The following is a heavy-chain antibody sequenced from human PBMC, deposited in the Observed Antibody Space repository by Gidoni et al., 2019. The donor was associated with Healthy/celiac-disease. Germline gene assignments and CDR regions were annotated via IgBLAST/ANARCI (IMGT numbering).Heavy chain of an antibody. CDR1: AYTFTSYG. D-gene: IGHD4-17*01. CDR2: INTYNGNT. J-gene: IGHJ4*02. CDR3: ARKNIDYCDYLFDY. Sequence: QVQLVESGAEVKKPGASVTGSCKASAYTFTSYGIRWVRQAPGQGLGRMGRINTYNGNTSYPQKVQGRAPMTTDTPTSTEYMELRSLRSDDTAVYYCARKNIDYCDYLFDYWGQGTLVTVSS. V-gene: IGHV1-18*01.